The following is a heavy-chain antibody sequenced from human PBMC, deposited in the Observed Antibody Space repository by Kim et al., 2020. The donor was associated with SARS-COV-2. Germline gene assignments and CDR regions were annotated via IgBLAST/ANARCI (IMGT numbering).Heavy chain of an antibody. CDR2: IKQDGNQK. V-gene: IGHV3-7*01. Sequence: GGSLRLSCAASGVTFSSYWITWVRLAPGKGQERVGNIKQDGNQKYYVDSVKGRFTILRDNAKNSLYLQMNSPRAEDTAADYCARDGALYSSGKDAFDIWGQGTMVTVSS. D-gene: IGHD6-19*01. CDR3: ARDGALYSSGKDAFDI. J-gene: IGHJ3*02. CDR1: GVTFSSYW.